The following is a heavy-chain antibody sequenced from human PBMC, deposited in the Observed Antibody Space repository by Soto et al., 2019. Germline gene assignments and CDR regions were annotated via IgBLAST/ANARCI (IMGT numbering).Heavy chain of an antibody. Sequence: QVQLQQWGAGLLKPSETLSLTCAVYGGSFSGYYWSWIRQPPGKGLEWIGYIYHSGSTYYNPSLKSRVTISVDRSKNQFSLKLSSVTAADTAVYYCASSYYDILTGYSNGAFDIWGQGTMVTVSS. J-gene: IGHJ3*02. CDR2: IYHSGST. CDR1: GGSFSGYY. V-gene: IGHV4-34*01. CDR3: ASSYYDILTGYSNGAFDI. D-gene: IGHD3-9*01.